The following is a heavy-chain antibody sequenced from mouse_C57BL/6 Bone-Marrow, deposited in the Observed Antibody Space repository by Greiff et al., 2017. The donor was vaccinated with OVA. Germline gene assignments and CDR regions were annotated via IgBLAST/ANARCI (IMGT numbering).Heavy chain of an antibody. V-gene: IGHV5-17*01. CDR3: AIYYYGSSSGYFDV. J-gene: IGHJ1*03. Sequence: EVKLVESGGGLVKPGGSLKLSCAASGFTFSDYGMHWVRQAPEKGLEWVAYISSGSSTIYYADTVKGRFTISRDNAKNTLFLQMTSLRSEDTAMYYCAIYYYGSSSGYFDVWGTGTTVTVSS. CDR2: ISSGSSTI. CDR1: GFTFSDYG. D-gene: IGHD1-1*01.